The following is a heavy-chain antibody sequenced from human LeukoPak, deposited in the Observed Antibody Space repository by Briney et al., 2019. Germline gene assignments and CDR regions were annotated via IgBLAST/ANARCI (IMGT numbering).Heavy chain of an antibody. CDR3: ARDPRVWRGYNWFDP. Sequence: GGSLRLSSAASGFTFSGYWRSWGREAPGKGVEWVANIKQDGSEKYYVGSVKGRFTISRDNAKNSLYLQMNSLRAEDTAVYYCARDPRVWRGYNWFDPWGQGTLVTVSS. J-gene: IGHJ5*02. CDR2: IKQDGSEK. V-gene: IGHV3-7*01. CDR1: GFTFSGYW.